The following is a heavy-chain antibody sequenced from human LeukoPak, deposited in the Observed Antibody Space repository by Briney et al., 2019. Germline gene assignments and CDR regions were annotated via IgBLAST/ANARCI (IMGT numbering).Heavy chain of an antibody. J-gene: IGHJ5*02. CDR2: ISAYNGNT. V-gene: IGHV1-18*01. CDR3: ARASTAAEIDP. CDR1: GGTFSSYA. Sequence: ASVKVSCKASGGTFSSYAISWVRQAPGQGLEWMGWISAYNGNTNYAQKLQGRVTMTTDTSTSTAYMELRSLRSDDTAVYYCARASTAAEIDPWGQGTLVTVSS. D-gene: IGHD6-13*01.